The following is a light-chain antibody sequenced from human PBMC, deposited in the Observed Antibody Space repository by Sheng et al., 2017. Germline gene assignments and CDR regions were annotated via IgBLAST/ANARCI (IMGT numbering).Light chain of an antibody. J-gene: IGKJ1*01. Sequence: AIRMTQSPSSLSASTGDRVTIACRASQDITNYLAWYQQKPGRAPKLLIYGASTLQSGVPSRFSGSGSGTDFTLTISSLQPDDFAIYYCQQYSTYRTFGQGTRVEI. CDR3: QQYSTYRT. CDR2: GAS. V-gene: IGKV1-8*01. CDR1: QDITNY.